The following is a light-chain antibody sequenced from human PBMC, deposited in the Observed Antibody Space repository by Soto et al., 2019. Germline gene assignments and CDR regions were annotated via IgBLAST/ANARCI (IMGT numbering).Light chain of an antibody. J-gene: IGKJ1*01. Sequence: ESLLTQSKSTLSLSPGERDTLSCTASQSVSSSYLAWYQQKPGQAPRLLIHGASSRATGIPDRFSGSGSGTDFALTLSRLEAEDFAVYYCQQYGNAPWTFGQGTKVDIK. CDR3: QQYGNAPWT. CDR2: GAS. CDR1: QSVSSSY. V-gene: IGKV3-20*01.